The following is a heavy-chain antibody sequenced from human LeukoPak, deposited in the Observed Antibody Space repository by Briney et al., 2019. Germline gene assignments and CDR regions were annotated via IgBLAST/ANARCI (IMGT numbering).Heavy chain of an antibody. J-gene: IGHJ6*03. V-gene: IGHV3-7*01. D-gene: IGHD2-15*01. CDR1: GFTFSSYA. Sequence: PGGSLRLSCAASGFTFSSYAMSWVRQAPGKGLEWVANIKQDGSEKYYVDSVKGRFTISRDNAKNSLYLQMNSLRAEDTAVYYCARAPRVDYMDVWGKGTTVTVSS. CDR3: ARAPRVDYMDV. CDR2: IKQDGSEK.